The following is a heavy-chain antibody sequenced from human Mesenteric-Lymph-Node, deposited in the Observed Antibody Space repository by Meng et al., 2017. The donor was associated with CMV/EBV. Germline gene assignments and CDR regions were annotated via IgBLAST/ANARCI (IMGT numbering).Heavy chain of an antibody. D-gene: IGHD2-2*02. CDR1: GGSISSSSYY. CDR2: IYYSGST. Sequence: GSLRLSCTVSGGSISSSSYYWGWIRQPPGKGLEWIGYIYYSGSTNYNPSLKSRVTISVDTSKNQFSLKLSSVTAADTAVYYCARSPFGYCSSTSCYTNPYYFDYWGQGTLVTVSS. CDR3: ARSPFGYCSSTSCYTNPYYFDY. V-gene: IGHV4-61*05. J-gene: IGHJ4*02.